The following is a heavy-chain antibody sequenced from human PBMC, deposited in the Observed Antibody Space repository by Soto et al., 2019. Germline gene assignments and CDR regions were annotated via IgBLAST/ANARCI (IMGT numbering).Heavy chain of an antibody. Sequence: ASVKVSCKASGYTFTSYDINWVRQATGQGLEWMGWMNPNSGNTGYAQKFQGRVTMTRNTSISTAYMELSSLRSEDTAVYYCARGVRFLEWLFYYYYYYYGMVVWGQGTTVTVSS. CDR1: GYTFTSYD. CDR2: MNPNSGNT. J-gene: IGHJ6*02. V-gene: IGHV1-8*01. CDR3: ARGVRFLEWLFYYYYYYYGMVV. D-gene: IGHD3-3*01.